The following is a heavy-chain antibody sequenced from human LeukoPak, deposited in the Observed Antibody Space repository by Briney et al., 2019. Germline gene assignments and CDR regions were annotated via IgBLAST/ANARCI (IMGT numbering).Heavy chain of an antibody. D-gene: IGHD3-10*01. CDR2: INPNSGGT. J-gene: IGHJ3*02. CDR3: ARESQHRYGSGSRAFDI. V-gene: IGHV1-2*02. CDR1: GYTFTGYY. Sequence: ASVKVSCKASGYTFTGYYMRWVRQAPGQGLEWMGWINPNSGGTNYAQKFQGRVTMTRDTSISTAYMELSRLRSDDTAVYYCARESQHRYGSGSRAFDIWGQGTMVTVSS.